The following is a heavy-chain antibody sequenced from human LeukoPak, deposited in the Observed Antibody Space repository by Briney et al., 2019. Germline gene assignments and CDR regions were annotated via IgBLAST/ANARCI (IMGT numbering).Heavy chain of an antibody. CDR3: ARGGLKAEVGTGWAFDI. D-gene: IGHD1-26*01. CDR2: IIPIFGTA. J-gene: IGHJ3*02. CDR1: GGTFTSYA. Sequence: GASVKVSCKASGGTFTSYAISWVRQAPGQGLEWMGGIIPIFGTANYAQKFQGRVTITTDESTSTAYMELSSLRSEDTAVYYFARGGLKAEVGTGWAFDIWGQGTMVTVSS. V-gene: IGHV1-69*05.